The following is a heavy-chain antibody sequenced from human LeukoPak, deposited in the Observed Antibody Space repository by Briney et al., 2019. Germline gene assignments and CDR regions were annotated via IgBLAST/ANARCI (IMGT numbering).Heavy chain of an antibody. CDR1: GYLFTGFY. V-gene: IGHV1-2*02. J-gene: IGHJ4*02. CDR3: AKRGGALSH. D-gene: IGHD2-21*01. Sequence: ASVTVSCKPSGYLFTGFYIHWVRHVPGQGLEWMGWINPNSGDTKSAPQFQGRVAMTRVTSINTAYMEVSGLTPDDTAIYYCAKRGGALSHWGQGTPVTVTS. CDR2: INPNSGDT.